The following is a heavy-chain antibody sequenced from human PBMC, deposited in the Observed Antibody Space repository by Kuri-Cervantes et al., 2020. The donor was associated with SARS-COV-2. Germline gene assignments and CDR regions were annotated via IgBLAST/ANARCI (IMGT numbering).Heavy chain of an antibody. Sequence: GESLKISCTASTFTFSRYSMIWVRQAPGKGLEWVAVIWYDGSNKYYADSVKGRFTISRDNSKNTLYLQMNSLRAEDTAVYYCTKLGFPYHYYMDVWGKGTTVTVSS. V-gene: IGHV3-33*06. J-gene: IGHJ6*03. CDR1: TFTFSRYS. CDR3: TKLGFPYHYYMDV. D-gene: IGHD2-15*01. CDR2: IWYDGSNK.